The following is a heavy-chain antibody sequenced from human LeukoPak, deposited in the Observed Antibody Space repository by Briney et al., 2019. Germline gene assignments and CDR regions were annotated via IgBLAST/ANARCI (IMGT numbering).Heavy chain of an antibody. CDR3: ARARFREFDFDY. CDR1: GYTFTSYG. Sequence: ASVKVSCKASGYTFTSYGISWARQAPGQGLEWMGWISAYNGNTNYAQKLQGRVTMTTDTSTSTAYVELRSLRSDDTAVYYCARARFREFDFDYWGQGTLVTVSS. CDR2: ISAYNGNT. J-gene: IGHJ4*02. D-gene: IGHD3-10*01. V-gene: IGHV1-18*01.